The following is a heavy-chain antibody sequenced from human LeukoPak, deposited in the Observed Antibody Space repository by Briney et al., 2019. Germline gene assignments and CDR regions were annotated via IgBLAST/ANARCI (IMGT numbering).Heavy chain of an antibody. Sequence: GGSLRLSCAVSGFSVTTNDMSWVRQVPGKGLEWVSVIYSGERTYYAASVKGRFTISRDNSKNTLYLQMNNLRAEDTAIYYCAKDWGDDWGQGNLVTVSS. J-gene: IGHJ4*02. V-gene: IGHV3-53*01. CDR3: AKDWGDD. CDR1: GFSVTTND. D-gene: IGHD3-16*01. CDR2: IYSGERT.